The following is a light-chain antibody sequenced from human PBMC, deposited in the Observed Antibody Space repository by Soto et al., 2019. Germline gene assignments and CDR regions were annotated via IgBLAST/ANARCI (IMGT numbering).Light chain of an antibody. CDR3: QQYTAWPLT. CDR1: QIVSID. CDR2: GIS. Sequence: EIVMTQSPVTLSVSPWERATLSCMASQIVSIDLAWYQQKPGRAPRLLIHGISNRATGVPDRFSGSGSGTDFTLTISRLEPEDFAVYYCQQYTAWPLTFGQGTKVDIK. V-gene: IGKV3D-15*01. J-gene: IGKJ1*01.